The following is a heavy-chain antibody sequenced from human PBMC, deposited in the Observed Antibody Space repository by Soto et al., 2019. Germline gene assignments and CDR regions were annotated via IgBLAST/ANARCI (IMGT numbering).Heavy chain of an antibody. CDR3: AREVCSSTSCSLDY. CDR1: GGSISSYY. V-gene: IGHV4-59*01. D-gene: IGHD2-2*01. CDR2: IYYSGST. Sequence: QVQLQESGPGLVKPSETLSLTCTVSGGSISSYYWSWIRQPPGKGLEWIGYIYYSGSTNYNPSLKSRVTISVDTSKNQFSLKLSSVTAADTAVYYCAREVCSSTSCSLDYWGQGTLVTVSS. J-gene: IGHJ4*02.